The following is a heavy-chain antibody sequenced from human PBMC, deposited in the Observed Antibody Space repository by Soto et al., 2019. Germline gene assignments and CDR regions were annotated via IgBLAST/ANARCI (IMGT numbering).Heavy chain of an antibody. CDR3: AREEGGELLRNDAFDI. CDR1: GGTFSSYA. V-gene: IGHV1-69*13. CDR2: IIPIFGTA. Sequence: SVKVSCKASGGTFSSYAIGWVRQAPGQGLEWMGGIIPIFGTANYAQKFQGRVTITADESTSTAYMELSSLRSEDTAVYYCAREEGGELLRNDAFDIWGQGTMVTV. D-gene: IGHD1-26*01. J-gene: IGHJ3*02.